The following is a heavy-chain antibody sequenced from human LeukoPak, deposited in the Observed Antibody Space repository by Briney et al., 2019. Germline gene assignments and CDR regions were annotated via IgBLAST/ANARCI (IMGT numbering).Heavy chain of an antibody. CDR3: ARGLTMVRGVTYYYMDV. V-gene: IGHV1-69*13. J-gene: IGHJ6*03. Sequence: SVKVSCKASGYTFTSYDINWVRQAPGQGLEWMGGIIPIFGTANYAQKFQGRVTITADESTSTAYMELSSLRSEDTAVYYCARGLTMVRGVTYYYMDVWGKGTTVTVSS. D-gene: IGHD3-10*01. CDR2: IIPIFGTA. CDR1: GYTFTSYD.